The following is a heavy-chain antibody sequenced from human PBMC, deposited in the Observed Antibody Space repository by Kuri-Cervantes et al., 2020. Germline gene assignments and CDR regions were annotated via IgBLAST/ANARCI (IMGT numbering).Heavy chain of an antibody. J-gene: IGHJ5*02. CDR2: IIPIFGTA. CDR3: ARDVAVAGSNWFDP. D-gene: IGHD6-19*01. V-gene: IGHV1-69*05. CDR1: GGTFSSYA. Sequence: SVKVSCKASGGTFSSYAISWVRQAPGQGLEWMGGIIPIFGTASYAQKFQGRVTMTRDTSTSTVYMELSSLRSEDTAVYYCARDVAVAGSNWFDPWGQGTLVTVSS.